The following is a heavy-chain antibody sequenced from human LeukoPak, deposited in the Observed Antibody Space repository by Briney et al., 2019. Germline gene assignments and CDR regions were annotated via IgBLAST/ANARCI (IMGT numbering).Heavy chain of an antibody. D-gene: IGHD6-6*01. Sequence: GASVKVSCTASGYTFNSYGISWVRQAPGQGLEWMGWISTYKDNTNYAQKFQGRVTMTTDTSTSTAYMDLRSLLSDDSAVYYCARVIAARGHYFYMDVWGKGTTVTVSS. CDR1: GYTFNSYG. J-gene: IGHJ6*03. CDR2: ISTYKDNT. V-gene: IGHV1-18*01. CDR3: ARVIAARGHYFYMDV.